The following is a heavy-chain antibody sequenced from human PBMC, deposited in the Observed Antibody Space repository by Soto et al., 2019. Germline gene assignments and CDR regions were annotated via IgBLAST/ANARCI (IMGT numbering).Heavy chain of an antibody. V-gene: IGHV3-30*04. Sequence: QVQLVESGGGVVQPGRSLRLSCGVSGFIFKNYALNWVRQAPGKGLEWVASITRDGYNKYYADSVKGRFTISRDNSKNTLSLQMTALRIEDSSVYYCTKSSGGSSSVGMDYWGQGTLVTVSS. J-gene: IGHJ4*02. D-gene: IGHD6-6*01. CDR2: ITRDGYNK. CDR3: TKSSGGSSSVGMDY. CDR1: GFIFKNYA.